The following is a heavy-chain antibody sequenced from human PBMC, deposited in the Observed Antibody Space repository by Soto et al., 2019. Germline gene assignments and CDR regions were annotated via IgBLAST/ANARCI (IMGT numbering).Heavy chain of an antibody. CDR1: GFAFSSYW. Sequence: GGSLRLSCAASGFAFSSYWMSWVRQAPGKGLEWVANIKQDGSEKYYVDSVKGRFTISRDNAKNSLYLQMNSLRAEDTAVYYCAIYGGTIFGLPDYFDYWGQGTLVTVDS. CDR2: IKQDGSEK. V-gene: IGHV3-7*01. J-gene: IGHJ4*02. CDR3: AIYGGTIFGLPDYFDY. D-gene: IGHD3-3*01.